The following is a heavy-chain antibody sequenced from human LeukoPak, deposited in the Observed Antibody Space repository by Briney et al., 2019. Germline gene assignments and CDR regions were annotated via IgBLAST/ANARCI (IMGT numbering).Heavy chain of an antibody. D-gene: IGHD2-21*02. V-gene: IGHV3-48*04. CDR2: ISSSSSTI. CDR3: ARDLGDQDFMIDY. CDR1: GFTFSSYS. J-gene: IGHJ4*02. Sequence: GGSLRLSCAASGFTFSSYSMNWVRQAPGKGLEWVSYISSSSSTIYYADSVKGRFTISRDNAKNSLYLQMNSLRAEDTAVYYCARDLGDQDFMIDYWGQGTLVTVSS.